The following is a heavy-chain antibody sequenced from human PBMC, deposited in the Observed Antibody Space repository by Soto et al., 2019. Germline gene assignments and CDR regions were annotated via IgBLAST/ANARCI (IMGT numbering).Heavy chain of an antibody. D-gene: IGHD6-13*01. CDR2: IYHSGST. CDR3: ARHAVEGYSSTWFNY. V-gene: IGHV4-59*08. CDR1: GGSIRTYY. J-gene: IGHJ4*02. Sequence: SETLSLTCTVSGGSIRTYYWSWIRQSPGKRLEWIGYIYHSGSTDYNPSLRSRVTISVDTSKNQFSLKLNSVTAADTAVYYCARHAVEGYSSTWFNYWGRGTRVTVSS.